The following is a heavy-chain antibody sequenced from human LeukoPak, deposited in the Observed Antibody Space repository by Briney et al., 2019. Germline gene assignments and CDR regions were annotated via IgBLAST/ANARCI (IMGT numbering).Heavy chain of an antibody. CDR3: ARDVDYANPRHDY. V-gene: IGHV3-48*03. J-gene: IGHJ4*02. CDR2: IDSSGSTM. Sequence: GGSLRLSCAASGFTFSSYEMNWVRQAPGKGLEWVSYIDSSGSTMYYADSVKGRFTISRDNAKNSLYLQMNSLRAEDTAVYYCARDVDYANPRHDYWGQGTLVTVSS. D-gene: IGHD4/OR15-4a*01. CDR1: GFTFSSYE.